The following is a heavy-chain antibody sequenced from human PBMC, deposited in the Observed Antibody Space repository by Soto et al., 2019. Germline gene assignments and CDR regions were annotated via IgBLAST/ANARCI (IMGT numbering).Heavy chain of an antibody. CDR1: GFTFSSYW. CDR3: ARGGVTRHPLYFDY. CDR2: IKQTGSEK. D-gene: IGHD5-18*01. Sequence: GGSLRLSCAASGFTFSSYWMSWVRQDPGKGLEWVANIKQTGSEKYYVDSVKGRFTISRGNAKNSLYLQMNSLRAEDTAVYCCARGGVTRHPLYFDYWGQGTLVTVYS. J-gene: IGHJ4*02. V-gene: IGHV3-7*01.